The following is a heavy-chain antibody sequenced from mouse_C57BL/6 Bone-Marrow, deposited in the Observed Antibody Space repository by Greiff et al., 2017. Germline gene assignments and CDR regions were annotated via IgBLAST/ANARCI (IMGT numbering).Heavy chain of an antibody. CDR3: ARRDTNY. CDR1: GYTFTSYG. V-gene: IGHV1-81*01. D-gene: IGHD2-12*01. Sequence: QVQLQQSGAELARPGASVKLSCKASGYTFTSYGISWVKQRTGQGLEWIGEIYPRSGNTYYNEKFKGKATRTADKSSSTAYMELRSLTSEDSAVYFCARRDTNYWGQGTTLTVSS. J-gene: IGHJ2*01. CDR2: IYPRSGNT.